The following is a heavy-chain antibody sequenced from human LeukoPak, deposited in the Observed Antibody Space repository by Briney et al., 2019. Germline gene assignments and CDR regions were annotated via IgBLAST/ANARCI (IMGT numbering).Heavy chain of an antibody. CDR2: VIPIFGTA. D-gene: IGHD5-18*01. CDR1: GCTFSSYA. J-gene: IGHJ4*02. CDR3: ARAIQLWSDGQRGHFHY. V-gene: IGHV1-69*13. Sequence: SVKVSCKASGCTFSSYAISWVRQAPGQGLEWVGGVIPIFGTANYAQKFQGRVTITGDESTGTAYMELGSLRSEDTAVYYCARAIQLWSDGQRGHFHYWGQGTLVTVSS.